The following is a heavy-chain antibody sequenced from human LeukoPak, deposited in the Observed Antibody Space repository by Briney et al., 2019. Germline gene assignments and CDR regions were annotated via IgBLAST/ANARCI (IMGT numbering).Heavy chain of an antibody. V-gene: IGHV4-59*01. CDR3: ARENDSDAFDI. Sequence: KSSETLSLTCTVSGGSINSYYWSWIRQPPGKGLEWIGYIYYSGSTNYNPSLKSRVTISVDTSKNQFSLKLSSVTAADTAVYYCARENDSDAFDIWGQGTMVTVSS. CDR2: IYYSGST. J-gene: IGHJ3*02. CDR1: GGSINSYY. D-gene: IGHD2-15*01.